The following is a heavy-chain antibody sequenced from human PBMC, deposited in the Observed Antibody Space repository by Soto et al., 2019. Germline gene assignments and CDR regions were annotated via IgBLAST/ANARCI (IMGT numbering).Heavy chain of an antibody. CDR1: GFTFSSYG. CDR2: IWYDGSNK. V-gene: IGHV3-33*01. J-gene: IGHJ4*02. D-gene: IGHD3-22*01. Sequence: QVQLVESGGGVVQPGRSLRLSCAASGFTFSSYGMHWVRQAPGKGLEWVAVIWYDGSNKYYADSVKGRFTISRDNSKNTLELQMNSLRAEDTAVYYCARDYESSGYPRYEFDYWGQGTLVTVSS. CDR3: ARDYESSGYPRYEFDY.